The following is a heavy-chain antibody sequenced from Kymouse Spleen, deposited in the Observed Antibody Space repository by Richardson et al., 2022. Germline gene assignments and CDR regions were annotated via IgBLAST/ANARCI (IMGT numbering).Heavy chain of an antibody. J-gene: IGHJ4*02. CDR3: ACITMVRGVFFDY. D-gene: IGHD3-10*01. V-gene: IGHV3-33*01. CDR2: IWYDGSNK. CDR1: GFTFSSYG. Sequence: QVQLVESGGGVVQPGRSLRLSCAASGFTFSSYGMHWVRQAPGKGLEWVAVIWYDGSNKYYADSVKGRFTISRDNSKNTLYLQMNSLRAEDTAVYYCACITMVRGVFFDYWGQGTLVTVSS.